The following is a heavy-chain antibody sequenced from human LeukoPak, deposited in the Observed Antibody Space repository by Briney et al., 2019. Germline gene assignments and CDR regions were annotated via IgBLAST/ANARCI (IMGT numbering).Heavy chain of an antibody. D-gene: IGHD3-22*01. CDR3: AKGGGYDSSGYQVHY. V-gene: IGHV3-23*01. CDR2: ISGSGGST. Sequence: GGSLRLSCAASGFTVSSNYMSWVRQAPGKGLEWVSAISGSGGSTYYADSVKGRFSISRDNSKNTLYLQMNSLRAEDTAVYYCAKGGGYDSSGYQVHYWGQGTLVTVSS. J-gene: IGHJ4*02. CDR1: GFTVSSNY.